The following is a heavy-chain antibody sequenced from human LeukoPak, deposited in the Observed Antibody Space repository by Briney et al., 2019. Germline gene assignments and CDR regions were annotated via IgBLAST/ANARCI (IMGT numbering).Heavy chain of an antibody. J-gene: IGHJ4*02. V-gene: IGHV3-23*01. CDR1: GFTFSSYA. CDR3: AKVLLRGSGSHNRSPFDY. CDR2: ISGSGGST. Sequence: AGGSLRLSCAASGFTFSSYAMSWVRQAPGKGLEWVSAISGSGGSTYYADSVKGRFTISRDNSKNTLYLQMNSLRAEDTAVYYCAKVLLRGSGSHNRSPFDYWGQGTLVTVSS. D-gene: IGHD1-26*01.